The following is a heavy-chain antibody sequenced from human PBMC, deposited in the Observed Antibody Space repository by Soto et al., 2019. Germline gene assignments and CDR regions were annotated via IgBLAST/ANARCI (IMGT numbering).Heavy chain of an antibody. CDR2: VNGGNGNT. CDR1: GYTFTSHV. V-gene: IGHV1-3*01. J-gene: IGHJ6*04. CDR3: ARDLRCSGGSCYPSLDV. Sequence: SVKVSCKASGYTFTSHVMHWVRQAPGQRLEWMGWVNGGNGNTKYSQRFQGRVTISRDTSATTAYMELSRLTSEDKAVYYCARDLRCSGGSCYPSLDVWGKGTTVTVSS. D-gene: IGHD2-15*01.